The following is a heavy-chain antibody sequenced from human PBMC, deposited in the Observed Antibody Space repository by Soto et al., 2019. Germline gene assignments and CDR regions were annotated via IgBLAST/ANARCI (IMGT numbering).Heavy chain of an antibody. CDR1: GFSIRKYW. CDR2: ISGDGTTT. CDR3: AIQDCTNDVCLEAAVTVGGALEY. D-gene: IGHD2-8*01. J-gene: IGHJ4*02. Sequence: EVQLVESGGGLVQPGEALRLACAASGFSIRKYWMHWVRQAPGKGPVWVSYISGDGTTTDYAVSVKGRFTISRYNAKNPLFLQMDSLGVEDTAILFCAIQDCTNDVCLEAAVTVGGALEYWGRGAQVTVSS. V-gene: IGHV3-74*01.